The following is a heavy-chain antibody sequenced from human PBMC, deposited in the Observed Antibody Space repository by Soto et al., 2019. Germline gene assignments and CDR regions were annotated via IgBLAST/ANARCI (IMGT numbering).Heavy chain of an antibody. CDR3: VKDEGTSSTVFDY. V-gene: IGHV3-23*01. CDR1: GFTFEAYA. J-gene: IGHJ4*02. D-gene: IGHD4-17*01. Sequence: PGGSLRLSCLASGFTFEAYAMGWVRQAPGKGLEWVSSISATDGKTYYADSVRGRFMISRDNSRNSLFLQMNGLRPDDSALYYCVKDEGTSSTVFDYWGQGTPVTVSS. CDR2: ISATDGKT.